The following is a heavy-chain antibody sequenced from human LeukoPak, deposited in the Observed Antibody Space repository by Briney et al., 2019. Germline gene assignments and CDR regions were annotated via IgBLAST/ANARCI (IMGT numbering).Heavy chain of an antibody. CDR3: AREGCSGGSCYGWFDP. CDR1: GGSISSGGYY. V-gene: IGHV4-31*03. CDR2: IYYSGST. D-gene: IGHD2-15*01. J-gene: IGHJ5*02. Sequence: PSETLSLTCTVSGGSISSGGYYWSWIRQHPGKGLEWIGYIYYSGSTYYNPPLKSRVTISVDTSKNQFSLKLSSVTAADTAVYYCAREGCSGGSCYGWFDPWGQGTLVTVSS.